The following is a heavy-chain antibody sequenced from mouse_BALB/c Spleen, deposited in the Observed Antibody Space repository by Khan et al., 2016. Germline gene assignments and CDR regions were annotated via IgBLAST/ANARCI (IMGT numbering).Heavy chain of an antibody. CDR1: GYSITSDYA. D-gene: IGHD1-1*01. J-gene: IGHJ2*01. CDR3: ARDYYGSSYFDY. V-gene: IGHV3-2*02. CDR2: RSYSGST. Sequence: EVQLQESGPGLVKPSQSLSLTCTVTGYSITSDYAWNWIRQFPGNKLEWMGYRSYSGSTSYNPSLKSRISFTRDTSKNQFSLQLNSVPTEDTARYYCARDYYGSSYFDYWGQGTTLTVSS.